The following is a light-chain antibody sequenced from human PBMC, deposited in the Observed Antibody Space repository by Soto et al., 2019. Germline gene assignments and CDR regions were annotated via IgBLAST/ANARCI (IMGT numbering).Light chain of an antibody. J-gene: IGLJ1*01. CDR1: SSDVGSYNL. CDR3: CSYAGSSIPYV. Sequence: QSALTQPASVSGSPGQSITISCTGTSSDVGSYNLVSWYQQHPGKAPKLMIYEVSKRPSGVSNRFSGSKSGNTASLTISGLQAEDEADYYCCSYAGSSIPYVFGTGTKLTDL. CDR2: EVS. V-gene: IGLV2-23*02.